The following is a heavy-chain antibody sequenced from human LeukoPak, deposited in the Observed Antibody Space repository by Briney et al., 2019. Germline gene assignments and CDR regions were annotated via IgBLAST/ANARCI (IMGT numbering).Heavy chain of an antibody. CDR1: GFTVSSNY. CDR3: AKWGTFTTSGVTPGFDS. Sequence: GGSPRLSCAASGFTVSSNYMSWVRQAPGKGLEGVSVIYSGGSTYYADSVMGRFTISRDNSNNTLSLHMTSLTTEDTAVYYCAKWGTFTTSGVTPGFDSWGQGILVTVSS. D-gene: IGHD3-3*01. V-gene: IGHV3-66*01. CDR2: IYSGGST. J-gene: IGHJ4*02.